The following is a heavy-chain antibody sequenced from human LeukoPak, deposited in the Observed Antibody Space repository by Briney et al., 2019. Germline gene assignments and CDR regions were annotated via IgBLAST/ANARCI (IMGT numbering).Heavy chain of an antibody. V-gene: IGHV4-34*01. D-gene: IGHD3-3*01. Sequence: PSETLSLTCAVYGGSFSTYYWSWIRQPPGKGLEWIGEINHSGTTNYNPSLKSRVTISVDTSKNQCSLKLNSVTAADTAVYYCARGLEYDFWSGNYSDGFDVWGQGTMVTVSP. CDR1: GGSFSTYY. CDR3: ARGLEYDFWSGNYSDGFDV. J-gene: IGHJ3*01. CDR2: INHSGTT.